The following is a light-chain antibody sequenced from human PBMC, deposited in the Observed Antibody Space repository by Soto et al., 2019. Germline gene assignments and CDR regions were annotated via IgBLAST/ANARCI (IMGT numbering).Light chain of an antibody. CDR1: QSVRSGS. CDR3: QQYGGSPLIT. Sequence: EVVLTQSPGTLSLSLGERATLSCRASQSVRSGSLAWYQQKPGQAPRLLIYGVSNRATGIPDRFSGSGSGTDFSLTISRLETEDFAVYYCQQYGGSPLITFGQGTRLEIK. J-gene: IGKJ5*01. CDR2: GVS. V-gene: IGKV3-20*01.